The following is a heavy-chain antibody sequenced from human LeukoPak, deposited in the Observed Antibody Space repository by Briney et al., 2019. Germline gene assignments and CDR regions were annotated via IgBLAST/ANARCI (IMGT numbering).Heavy chain of an antibody. CDR2: ISYDGSNK. CDR3: ASSWAYFDS. J-gene: IGHJ4*02. V-gene: IGHV3-30*03. D-gene: IGHD6-13*01. Sequence: QPGGSLRLSCAASGFTFSSYGMHLVRQAPGKGLEWVAVISYDGSNKYYADSVKGRFTISRDNSKDTLYLQMNSLRAEDTAVYYCASSWAYFDSWGQGTLVTVSS. CDR1: GFTFSSYG.